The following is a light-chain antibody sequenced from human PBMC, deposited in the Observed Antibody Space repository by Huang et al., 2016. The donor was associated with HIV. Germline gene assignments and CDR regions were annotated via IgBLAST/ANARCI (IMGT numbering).Light chain of an antibody. CDR3: QQYDSSPVT. Sequence: EIVLTQSPGTLSLSPGERATLSCRASPSLGSSSLAWYQQKAGQVPRLLMYGASSRATGIPDRVRGSGSGTDFTLSISRLEPEDFAVYYCQQYDSSPVTFGGGTKVEIK. CDR1: PSLGSSS. J-gene: IGKJ4*01. V-gene: IGKV3-20*01. CDR2: GAS.